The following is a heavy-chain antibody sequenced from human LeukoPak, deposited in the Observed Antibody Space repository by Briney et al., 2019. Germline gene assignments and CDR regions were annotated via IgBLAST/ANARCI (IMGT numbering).Heavy chain of an antibody. CDR1: GYSLGKNYY. V-gene: IGHV4-38-2*01. D-gene: IGHD3-3*01. J-gene: IGHJ4*02. CDR3: ARYDSRGSASTKFDY. CDR2: IYGRAST. Sequence: SETLSLTCAVSGYSLGKNYYWGWIRQSPGKGREWIGRIYGRASTSYNPSLMNRVTMSVDTSNNHFSLQLTSVTAADTAVYYCARYDSRGSASTKFDYWGPGIQVTVSS.